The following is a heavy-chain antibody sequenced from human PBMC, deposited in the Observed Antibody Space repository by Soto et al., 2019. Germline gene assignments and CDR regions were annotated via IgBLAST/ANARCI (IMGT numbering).Heavy chain of an antibody. D-gene: IGHD3-10*01. CDR2: IIPICGTA. CDR3: ASVTYYYGAGSYYNNVCYYYYGMDV. V-gene: IGHV1-69*01. Sequence: QVQLVQSGAEVKKPGSSVKVSCKASGGTCSRYAISWVRHAPGHGRVWIGGIIPICGTANYAQKLPGRVTITAYESKSTACMELSSLRSDDTAVYSCASVTYYYGAGSYYNNVCYYYYGMDVWGQGTTVTVSS. CDR1: GGTCSRYA. J-gene: IGHJ6*02.